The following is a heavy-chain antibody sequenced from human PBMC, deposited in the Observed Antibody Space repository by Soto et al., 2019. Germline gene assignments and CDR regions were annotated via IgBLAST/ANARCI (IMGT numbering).Heavy chain of an antibody. J-gene: IGHJ4*02. D-gene: IGHD3-16*02. CDR2: IKQDGGEK. CDR1: GFTFSRYW. Sequence: GGSLRLSCAASGFTFSRYWMSWVRQAPGKGLEWVANIKQDGGEKYYVDFVKGRFTISRDNAKNSLYLQMNSLRAEDTAVYYCATDRDVWGSYLFDNWGQGSLVTVSS. V-gene: IGHV3-7*01. CDR3: ATDRDVWGSYLFDN.